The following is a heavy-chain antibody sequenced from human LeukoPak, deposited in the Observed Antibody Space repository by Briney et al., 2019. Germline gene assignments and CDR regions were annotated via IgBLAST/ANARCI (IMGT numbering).Heavy chain of an antibody. D-gene: IGHD4-17*01. CDR3: ARDRGVGSDYGDFDY. CDR2: ISSSGSTI. Sequence: PGGSLRLSCAASGFTFSSHWMSWVRQTPGKGLEWVSYISSSGSTIYYADSVKGRFTISRDNAKNSLYLQMNSLRAEDTAVYYCARDRGVGSDYGDFDYWGQGTLVTVSS. V-gene: IGHV3-48*04. CDR1: GFTFSSHW. J-gene: IGHJ4*02.